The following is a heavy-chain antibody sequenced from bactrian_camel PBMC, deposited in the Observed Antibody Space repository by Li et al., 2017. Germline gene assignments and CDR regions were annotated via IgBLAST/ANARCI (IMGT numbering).Heavy chain of an antibody. V-gene: IGHV3S53*01. CDR3: AADWGCRHGSRVISGLAWWDY. J-gene: IGHJ4*01. D-gene: IGHD3*01. CDR1: GKTNVLNR. CDR2: VLTDGTT. Sequence: HVQLVESGGGSVQVGGSLRLSCVASGKTNVLNRMGWFRQAPGKEREGVAAVLTDGTTYYRDSVKGRFTISQDNAKNTLYLQMNSLKPEDTAMYYCAADWGCRHGSRVISGLAWWDYWGDGTQVTVS.